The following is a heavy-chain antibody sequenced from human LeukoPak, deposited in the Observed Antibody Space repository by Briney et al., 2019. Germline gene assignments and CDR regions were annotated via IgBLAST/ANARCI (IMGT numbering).Heavy chain of an antibody. CDR2: ISSSSSTI. J-gene: IGHJ4*02. D-gene: IGHD3-22*01. CDR1: GFTFSSYS. V-gene: IGHV3-48*01. CDR3: ARAYYYDSSGNPAPDY. Sequence: PGGSLRLSCAASGFTFSSYSMNWVRQAPGKGLEWVSYISSSSSTIYYADSVKGRFTISRDNAKNSLYLQMNSLRAEDTAVYYCARAYYYDSSGNPAPDYWGQGTLVTVSS.